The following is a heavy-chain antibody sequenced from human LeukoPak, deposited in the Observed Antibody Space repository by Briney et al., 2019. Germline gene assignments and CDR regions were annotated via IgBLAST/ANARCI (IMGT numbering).Heavy chain of an antibody. D-gene: IGHD3-22*01. J-gene: IGHJ1*01. CDR1: GGSLSSGSYY. CDR2: IYTSGSS. Sequence: SQTQSLTCTVSGGSLSSGSYYWSWIRQPAGKGLEWIVRIYTSGSSNYNPSLKSRVTISVDTSKNQFSLKLSSVTAADTAVYYCARAIRYDSNGYYFSPEEYFQHWGQGTLVTVSS. V-gene: IGHV4-61*02. CDR3: ARAIRYDSNGYYFSPEEYFQH.